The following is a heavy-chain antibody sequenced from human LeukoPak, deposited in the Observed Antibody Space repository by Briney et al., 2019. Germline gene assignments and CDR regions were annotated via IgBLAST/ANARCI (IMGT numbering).Heavy chain of an antibody. CDR2: ISGSSSYI. D-gene: IGHD3-10*01. CDR3: ARVRGVF. J-gene: IGHJ4*02. Sequence: GGSLRLSCAVSRFTLSTYAMTWVRQAPGKGLEWVSSISGSSSYIYYADSVKGRFTISRDNAKNSLYLQMNSLRAEDTAVYYCARVRGVFWGQGTLVTVSS. V-gene: IGHV3-21*01. CDR1: RFTLSTYA.